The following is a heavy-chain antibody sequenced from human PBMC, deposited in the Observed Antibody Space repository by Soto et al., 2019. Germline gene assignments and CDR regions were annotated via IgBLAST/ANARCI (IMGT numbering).Heavy chain of an antibody. V-gene: IGHV4-34*01. CDR3: ARDKITGLFDY. J-gene: IGHJ4*02. CDR2: INHSGST. Sequence: SETLSLTCTVSGGSLSSYYWSWIRQPPGTGLEWIGEINHSGSTNYNPSLKSRVTISVDTSKNQFSLKLTSVTAADTAVYYCARDKITGLFDYWGQGTLVTVS. CDR1: GGSLSSYY. D-gene: IGHD2-8*02.